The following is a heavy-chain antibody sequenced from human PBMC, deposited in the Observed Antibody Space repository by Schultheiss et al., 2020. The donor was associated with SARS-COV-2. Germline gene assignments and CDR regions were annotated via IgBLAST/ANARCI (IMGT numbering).Heavy chain of an antibody. V-gene: IGHV1-18*04. CDR3: ARVPRFYYMDV. D-gene: IGHD3-3*01. Sequence: ASVKVSCKASGYTFTGYYMHWVRQAPGQGLEWMGWISAYNGNTNYAQKFQGRVTITADKSTSTAYMELSSLRSEDTAVYYCARVPRFYYMDVWGKGTTVTVSS. CDR2: ISAYNGNT. CDR1: GYTFTGYY. J-gene: IGHJ6*03.